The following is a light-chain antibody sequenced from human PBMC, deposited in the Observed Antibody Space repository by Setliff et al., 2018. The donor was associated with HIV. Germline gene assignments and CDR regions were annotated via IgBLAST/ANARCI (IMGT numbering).Light chain of an antibody. CDR1: SSDVGGYNL. J-gene: IGLJ1*01. V-gene: IGLV2-14*02. Sequence: QSALTQPASVSGSPGQSITISCTGTSSDVGGYNLVSWYQQHPGKAPKLMIYQATKRPSGVSNRFSGSKSGNTASLTISALQAAEEAEYYCCSITGSNPYVFGTGTKVTVL. CDR2: QAT. CDR3: CSITGSNPYV.